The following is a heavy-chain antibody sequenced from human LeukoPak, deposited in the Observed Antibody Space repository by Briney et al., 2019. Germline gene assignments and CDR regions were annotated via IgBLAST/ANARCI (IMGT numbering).Heavy chain of an antibody. V-gene: IGHV3-23*01. CDR1: GFTFSSYA. J-gene: IGHJ4*02. CDR3: AKSDSGWYGSYFDY. CDR2: ISGSGGST. Sequence: GGSLRFSCAASGFTFSSYARSWVRQAPGKGLEWVSAISGSGGSTYYADSVKGRFTISRDNSKNTLYLQMNSLRAEDTAVYYCAKSDSGWYGSYFDYWGQGTLVTVSS. D-gene: IGHD6-19*01.